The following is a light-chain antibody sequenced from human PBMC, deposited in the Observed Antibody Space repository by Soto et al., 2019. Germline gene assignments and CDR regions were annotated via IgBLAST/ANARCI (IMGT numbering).Light chain of an antibody. CDR1: QSLVYSDGNTY. CDR3: MHSTHRPRT. Sequence: DVVMTQSPLSLPVTLGQPASISCRSSQSLVYSDGNTYLTWFQQRPGQSPRRLITKVSNWDSGVPDRVGGSGSGTDFTRKTSRVEAEDVRVYYYMHSTHRPRTFGQGTKLEIK. V-gene: IGKV2D-30*01. J-gene: IGKJ2*01. CDR2: KVS.